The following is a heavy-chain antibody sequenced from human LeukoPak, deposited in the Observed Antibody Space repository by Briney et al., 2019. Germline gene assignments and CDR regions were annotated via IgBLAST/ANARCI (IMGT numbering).Heavy chain of an antibody. V-gene: IGHV4-31*03. CDR2: IFHRGST. J-gene: IGHJ4*02. Sequence: PSQTLSLTCTVSGGSISSGGHYWDWVRPHPGKGLQWVGYIFHRGSTYYNPSLESRVKISVDKSKNHFSLKLSSVTAADTAVYYCASLRYFDWFFDYWGQGTLVTVSS. D-gene: IGHD3-9*01. CDR1: GGSISSGGHY. CDR3: ASLRYFDWFFDY.